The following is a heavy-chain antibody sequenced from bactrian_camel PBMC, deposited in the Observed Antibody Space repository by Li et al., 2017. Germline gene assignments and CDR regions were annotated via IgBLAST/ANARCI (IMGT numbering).Heavy chain of an antibody. CDR1: GYTRCSRD. V-gene: IGHV3S53*01. D-gene: IGHD6*01. Sequence: HVQLVESGGGSVQAGGSLRLSCAASGYTRCSRDTTWYRQAPGKEREFVSQIASDSSTRYADSVKGRLTISQDNAKNTVYLQMNSLKPEDTAMYYCKTSCGSWFVRWGQGTQVTVS. CDR3: KTSCGSWFVR. CDR2: IASDSST. J-gene: IGHJ4*01.